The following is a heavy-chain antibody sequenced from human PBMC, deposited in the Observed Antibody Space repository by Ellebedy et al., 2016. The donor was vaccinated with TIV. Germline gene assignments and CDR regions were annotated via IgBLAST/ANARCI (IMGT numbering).Heavy chain of an antibody. CDR1: GFTFSSYS. CDR2: ISSSSSYI. D-gene: IGHD5-12*01. Sequence: GGSLRLSXAASGFTFSSYSMNWVRQAPGKGLEWVSSISSSSSYIYYADSVKGRFTISRDNAKNSLYLQMNSLRAEDTAVYYCAKEEGYDYYFDYWGQGTLVTVSS. V-gene: IGHV3-21*04. J-gene: IGHJ4*02. CDR3: AKEEGYDYYFDY.